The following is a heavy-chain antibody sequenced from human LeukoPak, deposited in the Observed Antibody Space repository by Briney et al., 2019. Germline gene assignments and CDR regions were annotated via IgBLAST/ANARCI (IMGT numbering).Heavy chain of an antibody. J-gene: IGHJ6*02. CDR2: IKEDGSEK. D-gene: IGHD6-25*01. CDR1: RFAFSTYW. CDR3: ARDLAGSTYGMDV. Sequence: GGSLRLSCAASRFAFSTYWMSWVRQAPGKGLEWVANIKEDGSEKYYVDSVKGRFTIYRDNAKNSLYLQMNRLRAEDTAVYYCARDLAGSTYGMDVWGQGTTVTVSS. V-gene: IGHV3-7*01.